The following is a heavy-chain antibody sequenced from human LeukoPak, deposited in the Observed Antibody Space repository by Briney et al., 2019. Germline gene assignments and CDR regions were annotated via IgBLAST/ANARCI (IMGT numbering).Heavy chain of an antibody. D-gene: IGHD3-10*01. J-gene: IGHJ6*02. CDR2: ISSSSIYI. Sequence: GGSLRLSCAASGFTFSSYSINWVRQAPGKGLEWVSSISSSSIYIYYADSVKGRFTISRDNAKNSLYLQMNSLRAEDTAVYYCARAKYGSGSYPYYYGMDVWGQGTTVTVSS. CDR3: ARAKYGSGSYPYYYGMDV. CDR1: GFTFSSYS. V-gene: IGHV3-21*04.